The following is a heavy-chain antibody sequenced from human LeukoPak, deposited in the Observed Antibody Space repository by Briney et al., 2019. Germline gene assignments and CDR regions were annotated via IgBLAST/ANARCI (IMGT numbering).Heavy chain of an antibody. CDR3: ARDRPVAGTECFDP. CDR2: IYTSGST. V-gene: IGHV4-4*07. D-gene: IGHD6-19*01. Sequence: PSESLSLSCTVSGGSISSYYRSWIRQPAGKGLEWIGRIYTSGSTNYNPSLKSRVTMSVDTSKNQFSLKLSAVTAADTAVYYCARDRPVAGTECFDPWGQGTLVTVSS. J-gene: IGHJ5*02. CDR1: GGSISSYY.